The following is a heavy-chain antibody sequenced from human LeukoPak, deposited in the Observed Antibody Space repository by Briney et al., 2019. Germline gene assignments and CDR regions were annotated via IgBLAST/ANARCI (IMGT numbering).Heavy chain of an antibody. J-gene: IGHJ4*02. D-gene: IGHD5-18*01. CDR3: ARGWGYSYGSPKVYYFDY. CDR2: ISSSGSTI. Sequence: GGSLRLSCAASGFTFSSYEMNWVRQAPGKGLEWVSYISSSGSTIYYADSVKGRFTISRDNAKNSLYLQMNSLRAEDTAVYYCARGWGYSYGSPKVYYFDYWGQGTLVTVSS. CDR1: GFTFSSYE. V-gene: IGHV3-48*03.